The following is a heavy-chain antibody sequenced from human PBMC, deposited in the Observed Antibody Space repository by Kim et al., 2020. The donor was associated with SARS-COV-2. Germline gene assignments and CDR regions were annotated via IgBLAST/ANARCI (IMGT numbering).Heavy chain of an antibody. V-gene: IGHV4-39*01. Sequence: SETQSLTCTVSGGSISSSSYYWGWIRQPPGKGLEWIGSIYYSGSTYYNPSLKSRVTISVDTSKNQFSLKLSSVTAADTAVYYCARHVPYYDILTGYLGPGRCYFDYWGQGTLVTVSS. D-gene: IGHD3-9*01. CDR3: ARHVPYYDILTGYLGPGRCYFDY. J-gene: IGHJ4*02. CDR2: IYYSGST. CDR1: GGSISSSSYY.